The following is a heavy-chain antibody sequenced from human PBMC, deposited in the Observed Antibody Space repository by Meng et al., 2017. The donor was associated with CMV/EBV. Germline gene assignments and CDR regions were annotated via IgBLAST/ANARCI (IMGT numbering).Heavy chain of an antibody. CDR3: ARGYYYDSSGHRDYYYYYGMDV. V-gene: IGHV1-69*05. Sequence: SVKVSCKASGGTFSSYAISWVRQAPGQGLEWMGGIFPIFGTANYAQKFQGRVTITTDESTSTAYMELSSLRSEDTAVYYCARGYYYDSSGHRDYYYYYGMDVWGQGTTVTVSS. CDR2: IFPIFGTA. CDR1: GGTFSSYA. J-gene: IGHJ6*02. D-gene: IGHD3-22*01.